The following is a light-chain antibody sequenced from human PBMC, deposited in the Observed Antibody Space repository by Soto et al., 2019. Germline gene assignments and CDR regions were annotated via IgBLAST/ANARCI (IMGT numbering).Light chain of an antibody. V-gene: IGKV1D-16*01. CDR3: KQYNIYPLT. J-gene: IGKJ4*01. CDR2: AAS. Sequence: MTQSPANVSVFPGERAILSCRDSKSIDSDLAWYQQKPGKAPKSLIYAASNLQTGVPSRFSGSESGTDFTLTISILQPEDSATYYCKQYNIYPLTFGGGTKVEIK. CDR1: KSIDSD.